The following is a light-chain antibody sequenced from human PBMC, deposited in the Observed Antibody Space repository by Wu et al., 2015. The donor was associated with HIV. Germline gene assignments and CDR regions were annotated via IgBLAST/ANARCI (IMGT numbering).Light chain of an antibody. J-gene: IGKJ4*01. CDR3: QQRSNWPPLLT. Sequence: EIVLTQSPGTLSVSPGERATLSCRASQSVSSYLAWYQQKPGQAPRLLIYDASNRATGIPARFSGSGSGTDFTLTISSLEPEDFAVYYCQQRSNWPPLLTFGGGTKVEIK. CDR2: DAS. V-gene: IGKV3-11*01. CDR1: QSVSSY.